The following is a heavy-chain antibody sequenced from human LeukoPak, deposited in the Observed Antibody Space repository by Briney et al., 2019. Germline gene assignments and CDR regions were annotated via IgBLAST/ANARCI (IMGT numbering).Heavy chain of an antibody. J-gene: IGHJ3*02. V-gene: IGHV5-51*01. D-gene: IGHD4-11*01. Sequence: GESLKISCQGSGFTFTTSWIGWVRQLPGKGLEWMGIIYPGDSDIRYSPSFRGQVTISADKSISTAYLQWTSLKASDTAMYYCARQLTTLRGFDIWGQGTMVTASS. CDR1: GFTFTTSW. CDR3: ARQLTTLRGFDI. CDR2: IYPGDSDI.